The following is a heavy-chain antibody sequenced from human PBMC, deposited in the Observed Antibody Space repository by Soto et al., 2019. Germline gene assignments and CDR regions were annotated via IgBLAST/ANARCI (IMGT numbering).Heavy chain of an antibody. CDR3: ASARQLSAVAPATFDH. J-gene: IGHJ4*02. Sequence: QVQLVQSGAEVKKPGASVKVSCKASGYTFTGYYLHWVRQAPGQGLEWMGWLNPDNGATNYARDFRDWVTMTRDSSISTAYMELSSLRFDETAVYFCASARQLSAVAPATFDHWGQGTLVTVST. V-gene: IGHV1-2*04. D-gene: IGHD5-12*01. CDR2: LNPDNGAT. CDR1: GYTFTGYY.